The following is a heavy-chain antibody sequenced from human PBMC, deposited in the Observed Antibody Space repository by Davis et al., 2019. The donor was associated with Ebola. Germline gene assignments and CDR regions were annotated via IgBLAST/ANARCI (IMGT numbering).Heavy chain of an antibody. V-gene: IGHV4-39*07. CDR2: IYYSGST. CDR3: ARDSWAARPPADAFDI. Sequence: PSETLSLTCTVSGGSISSSSYYWSWIRQPPGKGLEWIGSIYYSGSTYYNPSLKSRVTISVDTSKNQFSLKLSSVTAADTAVYYCARDSWAARPPADAFDIWGQGTMVTVSS. J-gene: IGHJ3*02. CDR1: GGSISSSSYY. D-gene: IGHD6-6*01.